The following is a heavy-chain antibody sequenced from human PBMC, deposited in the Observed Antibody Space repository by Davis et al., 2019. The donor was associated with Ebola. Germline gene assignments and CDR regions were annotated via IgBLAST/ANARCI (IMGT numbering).Heavy chain of an antibody. V-gene: IGHV5-51*01. Sequence: GESLKISCKGSGYSFTNFWIGWVRQMPGKGLEWMGVIYPADSDTRYSPSFQGQVTISADKSISTAYLQWSSLKASDTAMYYCARLGGDSSRFYYYGMDVWGQGTTVTVSS. CDR3: ARLGGDSSRFYYYGMDV. CDR1: GYSFTNFW. CDR2: IYPADSDT. J-gene: IGHJ6*02. D-gene: IGHD6-13*01.